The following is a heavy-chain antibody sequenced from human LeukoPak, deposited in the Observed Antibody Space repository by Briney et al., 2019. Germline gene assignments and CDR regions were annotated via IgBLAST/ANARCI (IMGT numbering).Heavy chain of an antibody. CDR1: GFTFSDYY. V-gene: IGHV3-11*01. CDR2: ISSSGSTI. Sequence: PGGSLRLSCAASGFTFSDYYMSWIRQPPGKGLEWVSYISSSGSTIYYADSVKGRFTISRDNAKNSLYLQMNSLRAEDTAVYYCARVSRGPIITMVRGVNEYWGQGTLVTVSS. CDR3: ARVSRGPIITMVRGVNEY. D-gene: IGHD3-10*01. J-gene: IGHJ4*02.